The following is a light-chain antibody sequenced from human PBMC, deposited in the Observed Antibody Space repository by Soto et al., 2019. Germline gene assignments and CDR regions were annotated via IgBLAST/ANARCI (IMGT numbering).Light chain of an antibody. CDR1: SSNIGNNY. CDR3: GTWDSSLSAV. CDR2: ENN. J-gene: IGLJ1*01. V-gene: IGLV1-51*02. Sequence: QSVLTQPPSVSAAPGQKVTISCSGSSSNIGNNYVSWYQQLPGTAPKLLIYENNKRPSGIPDRISGSKSGTSATLGITGLQTGDEADYYCGTWDSSLSAVFGTGTKVTVL.